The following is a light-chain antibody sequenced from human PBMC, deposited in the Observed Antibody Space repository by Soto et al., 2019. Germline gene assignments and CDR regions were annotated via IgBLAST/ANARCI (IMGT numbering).Light chain of an antibody. CDR1: SSDVQSYNY. J-gene: IGLJ2*01. V-gene: IGLV2-14*03. CDR2: DVS. Sequence: QSVLTQPASVSGSPGQSIAISCTGTSSDVQSYNYVSWYQQHARKAPKLLIYDVSYRPSGISSRFSGSKSGNTASLTISGLQPEDEADYYCSSYTGSTTQLFGGGTKVTVL. CDR3: SSYTGSTTQL.